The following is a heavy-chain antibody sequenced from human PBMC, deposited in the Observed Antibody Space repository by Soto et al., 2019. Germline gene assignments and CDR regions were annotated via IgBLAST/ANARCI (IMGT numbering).Heavy chain of an antibody. D-gene: IGHD3-3*01. CDR1: GGSISSSSYY. V-gene: IGHV4-39*01. Sequence: PSETLSLICTVSGGSISSSSYYWGWIRQPPGKGLEWIGSIYYSGSTYYNPSLKSRVTISVDTSKNQFSLKLSSVTAADTAVYYCARLGPYDLRSGYFSWFDPWGQGTLVTVSS. J-gene: IGHJ5*02. CDR2: IYYSGST. CDR3: ARLGPYDLRSGYFSWFDP.